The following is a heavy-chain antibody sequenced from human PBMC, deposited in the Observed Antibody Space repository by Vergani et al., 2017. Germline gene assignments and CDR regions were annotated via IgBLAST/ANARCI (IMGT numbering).Heavy chain of an antibody. Sequence: QVQLQESGPGLVKPSETLSLTCTVSGGSISSYYWSWIRQPPGKGLEWIGYIYYSGSTNYNPSLKSRVTISVDTSKNQFSLKLSSVTAADTAVYYCARALYDFWSGYYYYYMDVWGKGP. CDR3: ARALYDFWSGYYYYYMDV. D-gene: IGHD3-3*01. CDR2: IYYSGST. J-gene: IGHJ6*03. CDR1: GGSISSYY. V-gene: IGHV4-59*01.